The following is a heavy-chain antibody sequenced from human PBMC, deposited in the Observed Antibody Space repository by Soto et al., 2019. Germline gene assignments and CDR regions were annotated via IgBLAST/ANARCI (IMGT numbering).Heavy chain of an antibody. CDR2: IYYGGNT. CDR3: AREGSTAEHAFDI. CDR1: GGSIISSNW. Sequence: PSETLSLTCAVSGGSIISSNWWSWVRQPPGKGLEWIGEIYYGGNTNYNPSLKSRVTLSLDKSKNQFSLMLSSVTAADTAVYYWAREGSTAEHAFDIWGQGTMVTVSS. V-gene: IGHV4-4*02. D-gene: IGHD5-18*01. J-gene: IGHJ3*02.